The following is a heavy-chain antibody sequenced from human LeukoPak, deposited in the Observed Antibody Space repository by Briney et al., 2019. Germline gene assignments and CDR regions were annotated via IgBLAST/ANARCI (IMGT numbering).Heavy chain of an antibody. V-gene: IGHV4-38-2*02. D-gene: IGHD1-26*01. CDR3: ARGFPWGIVGAAFDS. Sequence: PSETLSLTCTVSGYSISSGHYWAWIRQSPEKGLECIATMFHSGSTYYNPSLKSRVTTSVDTSKNEFSLNLSSVTAADTAVYYCARGFPWGIVGAAFDSWGQGTLVTVSS. J-gene: IGHJ4*02. CDR1: GYSISSGHY. CDR2: MFHSGST.